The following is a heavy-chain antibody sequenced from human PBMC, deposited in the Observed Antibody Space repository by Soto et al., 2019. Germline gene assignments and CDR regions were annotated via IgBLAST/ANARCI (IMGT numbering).Heavy chain of an antibody. D-gene: IGHD1-26*01. Sequence: QVQLVESGGGVVQPGGSLRLSCAASGFTFSNYAIHWARQAPGRGLEWVALISHDGSNKHYADSVKGRFTISRDNSKNTVYLQMTSLKPDDAAVFYCAREADPVGANDAFDIWGQGRMVTVSS. CDR3: AREADPVGANDAFDI. CDR1: GFTFSNYA. CDR2: ISHDGSNK. J-gene: IGHJ3*02. V-gene: IGHV3-30-3*01.